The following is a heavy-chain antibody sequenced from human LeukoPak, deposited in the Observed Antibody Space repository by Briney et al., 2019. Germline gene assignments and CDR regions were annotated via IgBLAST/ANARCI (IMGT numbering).Heavy chain of an antibody. D-gene: IGHD2/OR15-2a*01. CDR2: IYHSGTT. CDR3: AQKAPFSPGYSQD. Sequence: PSETLSLTCTVSGGSITSYFWSWIRQPPGKGLEWIGYIYHSGTTNYNPSLKNRVTISVDTSKSQFSLKLGSVTAAGTAVYYCAQKAPFSPGYSQDWGQGTLVTVSS. V-gene: IGHV4-59*01. CDR1: GGSITSYF. J-gene: IGHJ1*01.